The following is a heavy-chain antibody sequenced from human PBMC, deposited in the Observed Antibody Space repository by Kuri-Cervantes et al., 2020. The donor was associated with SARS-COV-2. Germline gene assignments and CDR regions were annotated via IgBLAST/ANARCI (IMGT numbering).Heavy chain of an antibody. D-gene: IGHD6-19*01. CDR1: GFTFSSYS. J-gene: IGHJ4*02. V-gene: IGHV3-21*04. CDR3: AKDAAYSSGWGTFDY. CDR2: ISSSSSYI. Sequence: GGSLRLSCAASGFTFSSYSMNWVRQAPGKGLEWVSSISSSSSYIYYADSVKGRFTISRDNSKNTLYLQMNSLRAEDTAVYYCAKDAAYSSGWGTFDYWGQGTLVTVSS.